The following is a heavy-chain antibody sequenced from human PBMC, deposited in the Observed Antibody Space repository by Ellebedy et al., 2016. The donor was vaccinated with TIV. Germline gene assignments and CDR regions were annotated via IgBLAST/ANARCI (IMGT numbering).Heavy chain of an antibody. CDR3: ARHMNTAMTNDH. D-gene: IGHD5-18*01. CDR1: GYSFTNYW. V-gene: IGHV5-10-1*01. J-gene: IGHJ4*02. Sequence: KVSCKGSGYSFTNYWIGWVRQMPGKGLEWMGRIDPSDSYIKYSPSFQGHVTISVDKSISTAYLQWSSLKASDTAMYYCARHMNTAMTNDHWGQGTLVTVSS. CDR2: IDPSDSYI.